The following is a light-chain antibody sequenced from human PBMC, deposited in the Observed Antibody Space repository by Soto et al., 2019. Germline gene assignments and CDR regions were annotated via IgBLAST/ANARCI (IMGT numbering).Light chain of an antibody. CDR1: QSISSW. CDR2: AVS. Sequence: QVTQSQYSLSASVGDRVTITCRASQSISSWLAWYQQKPGKAPKLLIYAVSSLQSGVPSRFSGTGSGTDFTLTISSLQPEDFATYYCLHDNNYLWTLGQGAKVDIK. V-gene: IGKV1-6*01. J-gene: IGKJ1*01. CDR3: LHDNNYLWT.